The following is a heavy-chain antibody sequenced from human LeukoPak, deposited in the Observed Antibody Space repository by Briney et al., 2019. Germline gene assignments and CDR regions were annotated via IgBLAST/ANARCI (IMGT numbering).Heavy chain of an antibody. CDR2: MNPNSGNT. J-gene: IGHJ6*03. CDR1: GYTFTSYD. D-gene: IGHD2-2*01. Sequence: PAASVKLSCTASGYTFTSYDINWVRQATGPGLEWMGGMNPNSGNTGYAQNFQGRVTITRNTSINTAYMRLGSLRSEDTAVYYCARAVRVPAAIGVGYYYYYMDVWGKGTPVTVSS. V-gene: IGHV1-8*03. CDR3: ARAVRVPAAIGVGYYYYYMDV.